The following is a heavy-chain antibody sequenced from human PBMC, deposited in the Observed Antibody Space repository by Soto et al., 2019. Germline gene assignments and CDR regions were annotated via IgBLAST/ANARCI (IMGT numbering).Heavy chain of an antibody. CDR2: IYWDDDK. D-gene: IGHD6-19*01. V-gene: IGHV2-5*02. Sequence: QITLKESGPTLVKPTQTLTLTCTFSGFSLSTSGVGVGWIRQPPGKALEWLALIYWDDDKRYSPSLKSRLTLXKXXSKTQVVLTMTNMDPVDTATYYCAHSTYSSGTFDYWGQGTLVTVSS. CDR3: AHSTYSSGTFDY. CDR1: GFSLSTSGVG. J-gene: IGHJ4*02.